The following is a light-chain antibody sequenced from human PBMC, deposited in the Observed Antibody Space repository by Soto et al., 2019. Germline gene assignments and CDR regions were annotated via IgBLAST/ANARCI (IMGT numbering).Light chain of an antibody. Sequence: QSVLTQPPSVSGAPGQSVTISCTGSSSNIGANYDVHWYQQLPGAAPKLLIYDNTNRPSGVPDRFSGSRSGTSASLAITGLQAEDEADYYCQSGDSRLSGWVFGGGTKVTVL. CDR1: SSNIGANYD. CDR2: DNT. CDR3: QSGDSRLSGWV. V-gene: IGLV1-40*01. J-gene: IGLJ3*02.